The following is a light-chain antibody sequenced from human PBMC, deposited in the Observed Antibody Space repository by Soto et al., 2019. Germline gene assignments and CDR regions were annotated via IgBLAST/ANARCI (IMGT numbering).Light chain of an antibody. CDR2: ETT. Sequence: VLTLSPGTPSLSPGEGATLSCRASQSVSAGYVAWYQQKPGQAPRLIIYETTSKMTGIPNRFSGSGSGTEFTITIGRLEPEDFAVYYCQQYGNSAPFGLGTKL. CDR3: QQYGNSAP. CDR1: QSVSAGY. J-gene: IGKJ1*01. V-gene: IGKV3-20*01.